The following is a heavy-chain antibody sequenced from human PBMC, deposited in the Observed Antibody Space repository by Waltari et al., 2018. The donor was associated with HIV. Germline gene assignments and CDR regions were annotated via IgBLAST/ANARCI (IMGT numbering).Heavy chain of an antibody. CDR3: NRRGDSYGYIGY. J-gene: IGHJ4*02. Sequence: EVQLVESGGGLVQPGRSLRLSCTASGFTFGDYAMSWVRQAPGKGLEWVGFIRSKAYGGTTEYAASVKGRFTISRDDSKSIAYLQMNSLKTEDTAVYYCNRRGDSYGYIGYWGQGTLVTVSS. D-gene: IGHD5-18*01. CDR1: GFTFGDYA. CDR2: IRSKAYGGTT. V-gene: IGHV3-49*04.